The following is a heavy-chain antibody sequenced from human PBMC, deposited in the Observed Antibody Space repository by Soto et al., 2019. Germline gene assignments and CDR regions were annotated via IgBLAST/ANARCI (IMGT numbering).Heavy chain of an antibody. J-gene: IGHJ3*02. Sequence: SXKVSFKASVGTXSSYAIDWVRQAPGQGLEWMGGIIPIFGTANYAQKLQGRVTITADESTSTAYMELSSLRSEDTAVHYCATLGYCSSTSCYFRGAFDIWGQGTMGTVS. CDR3: ATLGYCSSTSCYFRGAFDI. D-gene: IGHD2-2*01. V-gene: IGHV1-69*13. CDR1: VGTXSSYA. CDR2: IIPIFGTA.